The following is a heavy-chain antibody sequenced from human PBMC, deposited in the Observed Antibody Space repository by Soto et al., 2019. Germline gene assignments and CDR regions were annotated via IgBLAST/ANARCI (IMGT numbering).Heavy chain of an antibody. D-gene: IGHD6-19*01. J-gene: IGHJ3*02. Sequence: KTSETLSLTCTVSGGSISSYYWSWIRQPPGKGLEWIGYIYYSGSTNYNPSLKSRVTISVDTSKNQFSLKLSSVTAADTAVYYCARHPPPTQQWLVLVAFDIWGQGTMVTVSS. CDR1: GGSISSYY. V-gene: IGHV4-59*08. CDR3: ARHPPPTQQWLVLVAFDI. CDR2: IYYSGST.